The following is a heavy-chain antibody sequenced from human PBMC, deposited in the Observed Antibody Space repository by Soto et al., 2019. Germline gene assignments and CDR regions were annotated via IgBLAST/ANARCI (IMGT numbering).Heavy chain of an antibody. CDR2: INAGNGNT. J-gene: IGHJ4*02. D-gene: IGHD3-22*01. V-gene: IGHV1-3*01. CDR1: GYTFTSYA. CDR3: ARDDIQGWEYYYDSSGTRALRY. Sequence: ASVKVSCKASGYTFTSYAMHWVRQAPGQRLEWMGWINAGNGNTKYSQKFQGRVTITRDTSASTAYMELSSLRSEDTAVYYCARDDIQGWEYYYDSSGTRALRYWGQGTRGTVPS.